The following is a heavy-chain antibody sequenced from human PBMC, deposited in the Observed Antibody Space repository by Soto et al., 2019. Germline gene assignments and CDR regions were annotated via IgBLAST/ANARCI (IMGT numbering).Heavy chain of an antibody. Sequence: QLQLQESGPGLVKPSETLSLTCTVSGGSISISTYYWIWIHQPPGKGLEWIGSVYYSGDTNYNPSLRSRVTVSSDTSKNQFSLRLSSVTAADTAVYYCAGAHQSTVSPYYYYYLDVWGKGTTVSVSS. D-gene: IGHD4-4*01. CDR3: AGAHQSTVSPYYYYYLDV. CDR2: VYYSGDT. CDR1: GGSISISTYY. J-gene: IGHJ6*03. V-gene: IGHV4-39*01.